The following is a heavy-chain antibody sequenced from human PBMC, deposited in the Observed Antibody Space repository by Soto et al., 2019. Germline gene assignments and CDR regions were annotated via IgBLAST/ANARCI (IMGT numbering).Heavy chain of an antibody. J-gene: IGHJ3*02. V-gene: IGHV3-30-3*01. Sequence: QVQLVESGGGVVQPGRSLRLSCAASGFTFSSYAMHWVRQAPGKGLEWVAVISYDGSKKYYADSVKGRFTISRDNSKNTLYLQMNSVRAEDKAVYYCARSPRIAVAGGDVFDICGPGTMVAVSS. CDR1: GFTFSSYA. CDR2: ISYDGSKK. D-gene: IGHD6-19*01. CDR3: ARSPRIAVAGGDVFDI.